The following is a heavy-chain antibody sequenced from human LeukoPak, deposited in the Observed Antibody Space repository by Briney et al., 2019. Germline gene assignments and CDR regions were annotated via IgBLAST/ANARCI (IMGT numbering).Heavy chain of an antibody. CDR2: ISSSGSTI. CDR1: GFTFSSHE. J-gene: IGHJ4*02. Sequence: GGSLRLSCAASGFTFSSHEMNWVRQAPGKGLEWVSYISSSGSTIYYADSVKGRFTISRDNAKNSLCLQMNSLRAEDTAVYHCARDYSDILTGYSPLDYWGQGTLVTVSS. CDR3: ARDYSDILTGYSPLDY. V-gene: IGHV3-48*03. D-gene: IGHD3-9*01.